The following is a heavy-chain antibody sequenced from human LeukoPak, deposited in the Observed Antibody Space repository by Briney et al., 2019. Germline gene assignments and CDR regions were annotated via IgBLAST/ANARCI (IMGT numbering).Heavy chain of an antibody. CDR3: ARHMSSSGWNNWFDP. V-gene: IGHV4-59*08. D-gene: IGHD6-19*01. CDR2: IYYSGST. J-gene: IGHJ5*02. CDR1: GGSISSYY. Sequence: ASETLSLTCTVSGGSISSYYWSWIRQPPGKGLEWIGYIYYSGSTNYNPSLKSRVTISVDTSKNQFSLKLSSVTAADTAVYYRARHMSSSGWNNWFDPWGQGTLVTVSS.